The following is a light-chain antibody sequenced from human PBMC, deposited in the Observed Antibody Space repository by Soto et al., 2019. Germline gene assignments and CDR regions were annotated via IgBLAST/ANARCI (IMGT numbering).Light chain of an antibody. J-gene: IGLJ1*01. CDR3: CSSAGSSTHYG. V-gene: IGLV2-23*01. Sequence: QSVLTQPASVSGSPGQSITISCTGTSSAVGSYNLVSWYQQHPVKAPKLMIYEGSKRPSGVSKRFSGSKSGNTASLTSSRLQTEDEADYYCCSSAGSSTHYGFGTGTQLTVL. CDR1: SSAVGSYNL. CDR2: EGS.